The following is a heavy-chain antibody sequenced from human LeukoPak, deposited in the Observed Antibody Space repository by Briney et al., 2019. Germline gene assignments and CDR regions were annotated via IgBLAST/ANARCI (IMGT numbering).Heavy chain of an antibody. CDR3: ASGGRYHFV. V-gene: IGHV3-7*01. J-gene: IGHJ4*02. D-gene: IGHD3-16*02. CDR1: GFTFSNYW. Sequence: GGSLRLSCAASGFTFSNYWMSWVRQAPGKGLEWVAKIKEDGSEKSYVDSVKGRFTISRDNAKNSLYLQMNSLRAEDTAVYYCASGGRYHFVWGQGTLVTVSS. CDR2: IKEDGSEK.